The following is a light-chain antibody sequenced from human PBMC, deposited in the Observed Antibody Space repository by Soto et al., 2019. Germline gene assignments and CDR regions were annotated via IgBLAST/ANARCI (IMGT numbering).Light chain of an antibody. CDR1: QSVSSNF. J-gene: IGKJ3*01. CDR2: RVS. Sequence: EIVLTQSPGTLSLSPGERATFSCRASQSVSSNFVAWFQQKPGQVPRLLIYRVSNRATGIPDRFSGSGSGTDFTLTINRLEPEDFAVYYCQQYVSSPFTFGPGTKVDI. CDR3: QQYVSSPFT. V-gene: IGKV3-20*01.